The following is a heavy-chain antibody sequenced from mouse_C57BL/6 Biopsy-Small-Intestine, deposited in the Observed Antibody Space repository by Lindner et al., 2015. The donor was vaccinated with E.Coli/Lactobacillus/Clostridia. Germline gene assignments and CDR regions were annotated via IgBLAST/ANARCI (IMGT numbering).Heavy chain of an antibody. Sequence: VQLQESGPELVKPGASVRISCKASGYSFTGYYMNWVKQSPEKSLELIGEINPNTGGATYSQKFMAKATLTMDKSSSTAYIQLESLTSEDSAVYFCARSDDGSFAYWGQGTLVTVSA. D-gene: IGHD2-3*01. V-gene: IGHV1-42*01. CDR2: INPNTGGA. CDR3: ARSDDGSFAY. J-gene: IGHJ3*01. CDR1: GYSFTGYY.